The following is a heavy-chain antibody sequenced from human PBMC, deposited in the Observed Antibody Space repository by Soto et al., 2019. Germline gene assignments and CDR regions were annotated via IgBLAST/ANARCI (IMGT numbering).Heavy chain of an antibody. CDR3: AKGGHCSGGSCYAYPDDY. D-gene: IGHD2-15*01. CDR1: GFTFSSYA. V-gene: IGHV3-23*01. J-gene: IGHJ4*02. CDR2: ISGSGGST. Sequence: EVQLLESGGGLVQPGGSLRLSCAASGFTFSSYAMSWVRQAPGKGLEWVSAISGSGGSTYYADSVKGRFTISRDNSKNKLYLQMNRLRAEDTAVYYCAKGGHCSGGSCYAYPDDYWGQGTLVTVSS.